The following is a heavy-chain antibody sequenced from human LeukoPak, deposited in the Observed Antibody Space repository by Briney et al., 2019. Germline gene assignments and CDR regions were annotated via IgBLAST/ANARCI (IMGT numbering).Heavy chain of an antibody. CDR2: IIPIFGTA. J-gene: IGHJ6*03. CDR1: GGTFSSYA. V-gene: IGHV1-69*06. D-gene: IGHD6-6*01. Sequence: SVKVSCKASGGTFSSYAISWVRQAPRQGLEWMGGIIPIFGTANYAQKFQGRVTITADKSTSTAYMELSSLRSEDTAVYYCASLSIAARPTGHYYYYYYMDVWGKGTTVTVSS. CDR3: ASLSIAARPTGHYYYYYYMDV.